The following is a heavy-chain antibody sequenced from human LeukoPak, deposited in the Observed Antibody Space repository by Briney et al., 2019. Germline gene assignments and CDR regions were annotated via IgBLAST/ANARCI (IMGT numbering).Heavy chain of an antibody. CDR2: IYYSGST. J-gene: IGHJ5*02. D-gene: IGHD1-1*01. CDR1: GGSFSSGGYY. CDR3: ARALGTSTWFDP. V-gene: IGHV4-31*03. Sequence: PSETLSLTCTVSGGSFSSGGYYWSCIRQHPGKGLEWIGYIYYSGSTYYNPSLKSRVTISVDTSKNQFSLKLSSVTAADTAVYYCARALGTSTWFDPWGQGTLITVSS.